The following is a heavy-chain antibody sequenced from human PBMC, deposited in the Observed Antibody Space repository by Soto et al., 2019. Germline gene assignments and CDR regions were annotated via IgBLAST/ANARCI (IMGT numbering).Heavy chain of an antibody. CDR3: ARALGLAPIYYFDY. D-gene: IGHD6-19*01. CDR2: IYHSGST. V-gene: IGHV4-4*02. J-gene: IGHJ4*02. Sequence: SETLSLTCAVSGGSISSSNWWSWVRQPPGKGLEWIGEIYHSGSTNYNPSLKSRVTISVDKSKNQFSLKLSSVTAADTAVYYCARALGLAPIYYFDYWGQGTLVTVSS. CDR1: GGSISSSNW.